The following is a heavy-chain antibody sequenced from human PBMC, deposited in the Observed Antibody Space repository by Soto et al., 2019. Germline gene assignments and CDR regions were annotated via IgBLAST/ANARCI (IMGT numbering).Heavy chain of an antibody. CDR2: IYPGDSDT. CDR3: ARLFCSGGSCYHYYYYGMDV. Sequence: GESLKISCKGSGYSFTSYWIGWVRQMPGKGLEWMGIIYPGDSDTRYSPSFQGQVTISADKSISTAYLQWSSLKASHTAMYYCARLFCSGGSCYHYYYYGMDVWGQGTTVTVSS. V-gene: IGHV5-51*01. CDR1: GYSFTSYW. D-gene: IGHD2-15*01. J-gene: IGHJ6*02.